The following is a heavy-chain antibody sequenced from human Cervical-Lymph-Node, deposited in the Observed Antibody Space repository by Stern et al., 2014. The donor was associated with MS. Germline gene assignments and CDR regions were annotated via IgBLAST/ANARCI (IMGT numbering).Heavy chain of an antibody. V-gene: IGHV1-18*04. CDR2: ISAFNGNT. CDR3: ARDPGTVVTQDGMDV. CDR1: GYTFTSYG. J-gene: IGHJ6*02. Sequence: QVQLVQSGAEVKKPGASVKVSCKASGYTFTSYGISWVRQAPGQGLAWMGWISAFNGNTNYAQELQGRVTMTTDTSTSTAYMELRSLRSDDTAVYYCARDPGTVVTQDGMDVWGQGTTVTVSS. D-gene: IGHD4-23*01.